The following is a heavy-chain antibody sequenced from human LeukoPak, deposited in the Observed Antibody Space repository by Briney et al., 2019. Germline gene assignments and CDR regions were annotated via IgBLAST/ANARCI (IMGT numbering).Heavy chain of an antibody. V-gene: IGHV7-4-1*02. CDR1: GYTFTSYA. D-gene: IGHD6-6*01. Sequence: GASVTVSCKASGYTFTSYAMNWVRQAPGQGLEWMGWINTNTGNPTYAQGFTGRFVFSLDTSVGTAYLQISSLKAEDTAVYYCARTASPYGMDVWGQGTSVTVSS. CDR2: INTNTGNP. J-gene: IGHJ6*02. CDR3: ARTASPYGMDV.